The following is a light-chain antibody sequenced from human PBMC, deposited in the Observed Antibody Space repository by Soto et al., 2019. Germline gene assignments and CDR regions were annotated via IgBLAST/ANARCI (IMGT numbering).Light chain of an antibody. V-gene: IGLV2-14*01. CDR3: SSYTGSTTLHYV. J-gene: IGLJ1*01. CDR2: DVS. CDR1: SSDVGGYNC. Sequence: QSALTQPASVSGSPGQSITISCTGTSSDVGGYNCVSWYQQHPGKAPKLLIYDVSNRPSGASNRFSGSKSGNTASLTISGLQAEDEADYYCSSYTGSTTLHYVFGTGTKLTVL.